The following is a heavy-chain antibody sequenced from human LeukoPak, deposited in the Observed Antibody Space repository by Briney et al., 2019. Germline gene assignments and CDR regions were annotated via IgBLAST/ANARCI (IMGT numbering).Heavy chain of an antibody. CDR1: GGSISSSSYY. J-gene: IGHJ4*02. D-gene: IGHD6-13*01. CDR3: ARVSLVRGTDYFGY. CDR2: IYYSGST. Sequence: SQTLSLTCTVSGGSISSSSYYWGWIRQPPGKGLEWIGSIYYSGSTYYNPSLKSRVTISVDTSKNQFSLKLSSVTAADTAVYYCARVSLVRGTDYFGYWGQGTLVTVSS. V-gene: IGHV4-39*07.